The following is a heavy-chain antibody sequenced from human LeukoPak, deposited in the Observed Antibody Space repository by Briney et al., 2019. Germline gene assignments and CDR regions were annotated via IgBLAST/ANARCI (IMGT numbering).Heavy chain of an antibody. V-gene: IGHV1-69*04. CDR1: GGTFSSYA. CDR2: IIPIFGIA. J-gene: IGHJ5*02. CDR3: AREDHIVVVPAAKEVWFDP. D-gene: IGHD2-2*01. Sequence: ASVKVSCKASGGTFSSYAISWVRRAPGQELEWMGRIIPIFGIANYAQKFQGRVTITADKSTSTAYMELSSLRSEDTAVYYCAREDHIVVVPAAKEVWFDPWGQGTLVTVSS.